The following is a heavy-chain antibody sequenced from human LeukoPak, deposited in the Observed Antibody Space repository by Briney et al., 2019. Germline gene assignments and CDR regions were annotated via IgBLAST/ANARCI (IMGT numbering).Heavy chain of an antibody. Sequence: PGGSLRLSCAASGFTFSSYWMSWVRQAPGKGLEWVANIKQDGSEKYYVDSVKGRFTISRDNAKNSLYLQMNSLRAEDTAVYYCARVKSGIQLWFGAFDIWGQGTMVTVSS. J-gene: IGHJ3*02. CDR3: ARVKSGIQLWFGAFDI. CDR2: IKQDGSEK. V-gene: IGHV3-7*01. D-gene: IGHD5-18*01. CDR1: GFTFSSYW.